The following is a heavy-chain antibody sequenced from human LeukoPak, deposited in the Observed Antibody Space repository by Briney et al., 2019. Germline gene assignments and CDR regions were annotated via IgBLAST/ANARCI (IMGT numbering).Heavy chain of an antibody. CDR2: IYHSGST. CDR1: GYSISSGYY. Sequence: NPSETLSLTCTVSGYSISSGYYWGWIRQPPGKGLEWIGSIYHSGSTYYNPSLKSRVTISVDTSKNQFSLKLSSVTAADTAVYYCARGPAYYYDSSGYLDWFDPWGQGTLVTVSS. J-gene: IGHJ5*02. CDR3: ARGPAYYYDSSGYLDWFDP. V-gene: IGHV4-38-2*02. D-gene: IGHD3-22*01.